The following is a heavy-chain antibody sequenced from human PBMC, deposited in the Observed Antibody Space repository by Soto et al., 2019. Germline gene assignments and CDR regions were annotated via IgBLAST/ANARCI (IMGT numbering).Heavy chain of an antibody. J-gene: IGHJ4*02. CDR1: GGSISSSSYY. V-gene: IGHV4-39*01. D-gene: IGHD3-10*01. CDR2: IYYSGST. CDR3: ARLVMVRGAYFDY. Sequence: SSETLSLTCTVSGGSISSSSYYWGWIRQPPGKGLEWIGSIYYSGSTYYNPSLKSRVTISVDTSKNQFSLKLSSVTAADMAVYYCARLVMVRGAYFDYWGQGTLVTVSS.